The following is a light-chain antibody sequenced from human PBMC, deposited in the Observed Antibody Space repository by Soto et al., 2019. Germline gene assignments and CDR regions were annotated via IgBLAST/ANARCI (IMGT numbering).Light chain of an antibody. V-gene: IGLV3-1*01. CDR1: KLGDKF. Sequence: SYQLTQPPSVSLSPGQTASITCSGDKLGDKFACWYQKKPGQSPVLVIYEDSKRPSGIPERFYGSNSGNTDTLTISGTQAMDEADYFCQAWDSSTVVFGGGTKLTVL. CDR2: EDS. J-gene: IGLJ2*01. CDR3: QAWDSSTVV.